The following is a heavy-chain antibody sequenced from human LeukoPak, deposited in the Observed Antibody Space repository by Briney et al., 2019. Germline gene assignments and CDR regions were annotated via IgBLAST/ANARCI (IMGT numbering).Heavy chain of an antibody. J-gene: IGHJ4*02. CDR3: AREGIAASFDY. Sequence: SETLSLTCAVYGGSFSGYYWSWIRQPPGKGLEWIGYIYYSGSTNYNPSLKSRVTISVDTSKNQFSLKLSSVTAADTAVYYCAREGIAASFDYWGQGTLVTVSS. CDR1: GGSFSGYY. CDR2: IYYSGST. D-gene: IGHD6-6*01. V-gene: IGHV4-59*01.